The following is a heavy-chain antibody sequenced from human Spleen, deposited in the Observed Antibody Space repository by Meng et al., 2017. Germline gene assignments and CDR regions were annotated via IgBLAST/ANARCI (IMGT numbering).Heavy chain of an antibody. J-gene: IGHJ3*02. D-gene: IGHD5-18*01. CDR2: IKNDGSTT. Sequence: GESLKISCAASGFTFSSHWMYWVRQASGKGLVWVSSIKNDGSTTIYADSVKGRFTISRDNAKNTLYLQMNSLRAEDTAVYYCAKHVDTAQNDAFDIWGQGTMVTVSS. V-gene: IGHV3-74*01. CDR1: GFTFSSHW. CDR3: AKHVDTAQNDAFDI.